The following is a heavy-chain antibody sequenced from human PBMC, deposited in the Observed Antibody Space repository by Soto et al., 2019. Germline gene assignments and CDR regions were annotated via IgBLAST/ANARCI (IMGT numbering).Heavy chain of an antibody. Sequence: QVQLQESGPGLVKPSQTLSLTCTVSGGSISSGGYYWSWIRQHPGKGLEWIGYIYYSGSTYYNPSLQRRVTMPVDPSKNPFSLKLSSVTAADTAVYYCAREDPDSSGYYFQHWGQGTLVTVSS. J-gene: IGHJ1*01. V-gene: IGHV4-31*03. D-gene: IGHD3-22*01. CDR2: IYYSGST. CDR3: AREDPDSSGYYFQH. CDR1: GGSISSGGYY.